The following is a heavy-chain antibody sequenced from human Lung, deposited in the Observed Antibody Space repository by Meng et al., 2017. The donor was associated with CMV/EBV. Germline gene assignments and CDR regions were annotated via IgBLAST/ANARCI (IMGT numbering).Heavy chain of an antibody. D-gene: IGHD2-2*01. Sequence: FTDGGDSRVRQAPGQGLEWVGWISPYDGDTNYARKLQGRVTMTTDTSTTTAYMELRSLRSDDTAVYYCARDLEYCGSTTCYEDCFDPWGQGTLVTVSS. CDR3: ARDLEYCGSTTCYEDCFDP. CDR2: ISPYDGDT. V-gene: IGHV1-18*01. J-gene: IGHJ5*02. CDR1: FTDGG.